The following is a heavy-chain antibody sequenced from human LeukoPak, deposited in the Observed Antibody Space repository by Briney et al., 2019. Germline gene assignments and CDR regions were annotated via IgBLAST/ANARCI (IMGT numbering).Heavy chain of an antibody. J-gene: IGHJ4*02. CDR1: GFTFDDYA. CDR2: ISWNSGSI. CDR3: AKDSWYY. V-gene: IGHV3-9*01. Sequence: GGSLRLSCAASGFTFDDYAMHWVRHAPGKGLEWVSGISWNSGSIGYADSVKGRFTISRDNAKNSLYLQMNSLRAEDTAVYYCAKDSWYYWGQGTLVTVSS. D-gene: IGHD6-13*01.